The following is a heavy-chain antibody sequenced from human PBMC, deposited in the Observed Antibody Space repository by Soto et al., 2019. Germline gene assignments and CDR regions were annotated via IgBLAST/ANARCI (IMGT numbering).Heavy chain of an antibody. CDR2: ISDSGGST. J-gene: IGHJ4*02. Sequence: EVQLLESGGGLVQPGGSLRLSCAASGFTFSSYAMSWVRQAPGKGLEWVSAISDSGGSTYYADSVKGRFTISRDNSKNTLYLQMNSLRAEDTAVYYCAKDPGELGYCSGGSCLEGGQGTLVTVSS. CDR1: GFTFSSYA. CDR3: AKDPGELGYCSGGSCLE. D-gene: IGHD2-15*01. V-gene: IGHV3-23*01.